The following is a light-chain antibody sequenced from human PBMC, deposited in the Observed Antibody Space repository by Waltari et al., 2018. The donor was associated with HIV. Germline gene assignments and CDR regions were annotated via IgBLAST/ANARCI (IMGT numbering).Light chain of an antibody. CDR3: QQYSNSRT. V-gene: IGKV3-20*01. CDR1: QSISSNY. CDR2: GAS. J-gene: IGKJ1*01. Sequence: EIVLTQSPGTLSLSPGERATLSCRASQSISSNYLAWYQQKPGQAPRLLIYGASSRATGIPDRFSGSGSGTDFTLTISRLEPEDFAMYYCQQYSNSRTFGQRTKVEIK.